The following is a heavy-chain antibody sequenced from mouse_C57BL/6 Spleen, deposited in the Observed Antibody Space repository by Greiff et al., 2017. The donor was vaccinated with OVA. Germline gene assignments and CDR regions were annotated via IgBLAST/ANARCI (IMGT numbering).Heavy chain of an antibody. D-gene: IGHD2-1*01. CDR2: FYPGSGSI. J-gene: IGHJ1*03. CDR1: GYTFTEYT. Sequence: QVQLQQSGAELVKPGASVKLSCKASGYTFTEYTIHWVKQRSGQGLEWIGWFYPGSGSIKYNEKFKDKATLTADKSSSTVYMELSRLTSEDSAVYFCARHEWGYGNYVDWYFDVWGTGTTVTVSS. CDR3: ARHEWGYGNYVDWYFDV. V-gene: IGHV1-62-2*01.